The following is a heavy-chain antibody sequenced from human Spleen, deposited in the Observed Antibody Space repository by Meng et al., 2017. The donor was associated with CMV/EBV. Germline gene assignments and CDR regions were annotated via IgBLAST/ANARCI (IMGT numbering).Heavy chain of an antibody. J-gene: IGHJ4*02. D-gene: IGHD3-3*01. Sequence: GESLKISCAASGFTFSSYSMNWVRQAPGKGLEWVSSISSSSSYIYYADSVKGRFTISRDNAKNSLYLQMNSLRAEDTAVYYCAKDRGDFWSGFDYWGQGTLVTVSS. CDR3: AKDRGDFWSGFDY. CDR1: GFTFSSYS. V-gene: IGHV3-21*01. CDR2: ISSSSSYI.